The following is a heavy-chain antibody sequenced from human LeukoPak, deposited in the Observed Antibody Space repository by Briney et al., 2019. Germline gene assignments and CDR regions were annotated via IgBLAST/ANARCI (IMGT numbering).Heavy chain of an antibody. Sequence: GGPLRLSCGPSGLPHNVYEINWLRQAPGKGLAWVSYISSSGSTIFHADSVKGRFTISRDNAKNTLYLQMNSLRAEDTAVYYCARAVAAAGTRYYDYYMDVWGKGTTVTIS. CDR2: ISSSGSTI. D-gene: IGHD6-13*01. J-gene: IGHJ6*03. CDR3: ARAVAAAGTRYYDYYMDV. CDR1: GLPHNVYE. V-gene: IGHV3-48*03.